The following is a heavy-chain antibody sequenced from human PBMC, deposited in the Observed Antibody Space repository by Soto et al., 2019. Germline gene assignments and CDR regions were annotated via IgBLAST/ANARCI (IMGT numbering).Heavy chain of an antibody. CDR3: ANATWSGSGPPGYFVGY. CDR1: GFTFSSNV. D-gene: IGHD3-10*01. V-gene: IGHV3-30-3*01. J-gene: IGHJ4*02. CDR2: ISNDGSNK. Sequence: QVQLVESGGGVVQPGRSLRLSCAASGFTFSSNVMHWVRQAPGEGLEWVAVISNDGSNKYLADSVRGRFTISRDNSNNTLYLQLTSLSPEDTAVYYCANATWSGSGPPGYFVGYWGEGALVTVSS.